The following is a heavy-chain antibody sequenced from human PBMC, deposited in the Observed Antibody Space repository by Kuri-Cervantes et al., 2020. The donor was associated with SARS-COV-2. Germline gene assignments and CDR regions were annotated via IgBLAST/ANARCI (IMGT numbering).Heavy chain of an antibody. CDR1: GYTLTELS. Sequence: ASVKVSCKVSGYTLTELSMHWVRQAPGKGLEWMGGFDPEDGEAIYAQKLQGRVTMTTDTSTSTAYMELRSLRSDDTAVYYCAMVRKDSSGRTEDYWGQGTLVTVSS. J-gene: IGHJ4*02. V-gene: IGHV1-24*01. CDR2: FDPEDGEA. CDR3: AMVRKDSSGRTEDY. D-gene: IGHD3-22*01.